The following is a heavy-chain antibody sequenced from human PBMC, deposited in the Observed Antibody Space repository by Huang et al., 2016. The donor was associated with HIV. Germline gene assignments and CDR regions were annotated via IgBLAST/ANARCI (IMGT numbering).Heavy chain of an antibody. V-gene: IGHV3-7*01. Sequence: VESGGRLVQPGGSLRLSCVGYTFRFGAYWMSWVRQSPGKWLEWVANIKQDESEKYYVDSVKGRFNISRDNAKKVLFLEMNNVRVEDTATYYCATKTAAMDIWGQGTTVTVS. J-gene: IGHJ6*02. CDR3: ATKTAAMDI. CDR2: IKQDESEK. D-gene: IGHD1-7*01. CDR1: TFRFGAYW.